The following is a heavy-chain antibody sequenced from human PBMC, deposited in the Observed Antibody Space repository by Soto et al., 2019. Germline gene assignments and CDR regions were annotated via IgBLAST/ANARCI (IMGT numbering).Heavy chain of an antibody. Sequence: GGSLRLSCAASGFTFSSYWMSWVRQAPGKGLEWVANIKQDGSEKYYVDSVKGRFTISRDNAKNSLYLQMNSLRAEDTAVYHCARDLRVSNWYFDLWGRGTLVTVSS. V-gene: IGHV3-7*01. D-gene: IGHD3-10*01. CDR2: IKQDGSEK. J-gene: IGHJ2*01. CDR1: GFTFSSYW. CDR3: ARDLRVSNWYFDL.